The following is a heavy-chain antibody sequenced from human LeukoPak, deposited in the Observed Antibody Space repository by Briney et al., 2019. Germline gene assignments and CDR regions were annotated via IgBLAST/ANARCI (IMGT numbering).Heavy chain of an antibody. J-gene: IGHJ6*02. Sequence: PGGSLRLSCAASGFTVSSNYMSWVRHAPGKGLEWVSVIYSGGSTYYADSVKGRFTISRHNSKNALYLQMNSLRAEDTAVYYCARVGDYSYYYYGMDVWGQGTTVTISS. CDR1: GFTVSSNY. CDR3: ARVGDYSYYYYGMDV. D-gene: IGHD4-17*01. V-gene: IGHV3-53*04. CDR2: IYSGGST.